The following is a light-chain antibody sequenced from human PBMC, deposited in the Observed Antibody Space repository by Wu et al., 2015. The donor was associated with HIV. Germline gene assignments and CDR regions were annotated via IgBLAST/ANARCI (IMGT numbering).Light chain of an antibody. CDR2: GAS. V-gene: IGKV3-15*01. CDR1: QNINTD. CDR3: HQYNEWHLT. J-gene: IGKJ4*01. Sequence: EIKMTQFPSTVSASVGDRVILSCKASQNINTDLAWYHQKPGQAPSLLIFGASSRATGVPARFSGGGSGTDFTLTISSLQSDDFGLFFLHQYNEWHLTFGGGSKVEIK.